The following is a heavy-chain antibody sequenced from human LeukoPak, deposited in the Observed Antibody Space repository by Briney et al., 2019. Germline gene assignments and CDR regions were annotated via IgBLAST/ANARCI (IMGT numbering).Heavy chain of an antibody. D-gene: IGHD2-15*01. CDR3: ARDGGYCEGITCPGGL. Sequence: GGSLRLSCAASGFTVGTYWMSWVRQAPGKGLEWVANIDRDGTTKFYLDSLEGRFTISRDNAKNSLYLQGNSLRVEDTAVYYCARDGGYCEGITCPGGLWGQGALVAVSS. CDR1: GFTVGTYW. V-gene: IGHV3-7*03. CDR2: IDRDGTTK. J-gene: IGHJ4*02.